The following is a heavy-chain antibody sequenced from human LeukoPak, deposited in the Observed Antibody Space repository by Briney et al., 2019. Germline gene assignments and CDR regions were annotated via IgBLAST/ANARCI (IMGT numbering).Heavy chain of an antibody. CDR2: IHYRGST. J-gene: IGHJ1*01. D-gene: IGHD3-22*01. CDR3: ARLDAYYDGSGYYYPGFFQH. Sequence: SETLSLTCTGSGGSISSRNYHWGWIRQPPGKWLEWIGSIHYRGSTYYNPSLRSRVTISVDTSKNQFSLKLSSVPAADTAVYYCARLDAYYDGSGYYYPGFFQHWGQGTLVTVSS. CDR1: GGSISSRNYH. V-gene: IGHV4-39*01.